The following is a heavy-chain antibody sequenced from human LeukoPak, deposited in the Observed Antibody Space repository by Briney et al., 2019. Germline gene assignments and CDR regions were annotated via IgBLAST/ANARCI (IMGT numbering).Heavy chain of an antibody. CDR3: AKGADVVVTAIQLTLDY. CDR1: GLTFSSYG. D-gene: IGHD2-21*02. J-gene: IGHJ4*02. V-gene: IGHV3-30*18. CDR2: ISYDGSNK. Sequence: GGSLRLSCAASGLTFSSYGMHWVRQAPGKGLGWGAVISYDGSNKYYADSVKGRFTISRDNSKNTLYLQMNSLRAEDTAVYYCAKGADVVVTAIQLTLDYWGQGTLVTVSS.